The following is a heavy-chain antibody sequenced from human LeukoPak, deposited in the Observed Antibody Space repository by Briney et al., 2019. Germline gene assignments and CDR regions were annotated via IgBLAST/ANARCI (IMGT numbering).Heavy chain of an antibody. D-gene: IGHD3-3*02. CDR2: INPNSGGT. CDR1: GYTFTSYG. Sequence: GASVKVSCKASGYTFTSYGISWVRQAPGQGLEWMGWINPNSGGTNSAQKFQGRVTMTRDTSISTAYMELSRLTSDDTAVYYCARENTGFIFWGQGTLVTISS. J-gene: IGHJ4*02. V-gene: IGHV1-2*02. CDR3: ARENTGFIF.